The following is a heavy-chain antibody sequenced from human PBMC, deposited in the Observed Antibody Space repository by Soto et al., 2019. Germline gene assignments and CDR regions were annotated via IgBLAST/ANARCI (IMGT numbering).Heavy chain of an antibody. D-gene: IGHD2-2*01. Sequence: QVQLVESGGGVVPPGRSLKLSCIASGFAFGSHGMHWVRQVSGKGLEWVAVISHDGQNSYYRESVKGRFTISRDNSKNSLFLEVHSLRVEDTAVYYCARERADIVVAPVATSGMDVWGQGTAVTVSS. CDR2: ISHDGQNS. CDR3: ARERADIVVAPVATSGMDV. CDR1: GFAFGSHG. J-gene: IGHJ6*02. V-gene: IGHV3-30*03.